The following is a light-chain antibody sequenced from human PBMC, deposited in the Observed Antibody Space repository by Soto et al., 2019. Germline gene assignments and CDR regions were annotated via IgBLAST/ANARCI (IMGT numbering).Light chain of an antibody. CDR1: QSVPGNY. J-gene: IGKJ1*01. CDR3: QQYTSPPWT. Sequence: EIVLTQSPDTLSLSPGERATLSCRASQSVPGNYLAWLQQKPGQAPRVLIYGVSMRATGIPDRFSGSGSGTDFPLTISRLEPEDFAVYFCQQYTSPPWTLGQGTKVETK. V-gene: IGKV3-20*01. CDR2: GVS.